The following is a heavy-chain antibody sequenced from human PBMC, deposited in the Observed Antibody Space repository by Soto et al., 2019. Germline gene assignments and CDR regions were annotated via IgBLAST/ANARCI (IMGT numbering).Heavy chain of an antibody. V-gene: IGHV1-18*01. CDR1: GYTFTSYG. Sequence: QVHLVQSGAEVKKPGASVKVSCKASGYTFTSYGITWVRQAPGQGLEWMGWISAHNGNTDYAQKLQGRVIVTRDTSTSPAYMELRSLSSDDTSVYYCERGRYGDYWGQGALVTVSS. CDR3: ERGRYGDY. CDR2: ISAHNGNT. J-gene: IGHJ4*02. D-gene: IGHD1-1*01.